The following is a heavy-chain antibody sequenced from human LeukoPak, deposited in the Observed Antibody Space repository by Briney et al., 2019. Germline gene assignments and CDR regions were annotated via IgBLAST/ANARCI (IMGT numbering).Heavy chain of an antibody. CDR2: ITLHSGDT. V-gene: IGHV1-2*02. CDR3: ATAITMIVGDI. CDR1: GHTLTVHY. Sequence: ASVKVSCKASGHTLTVHYIHWVRQGPGQGLEWLGWITLHSGDTHYAQKYQGRLTMTSDTSISTGYMELSRLQFDDTAVYYCATAITMIVGDIWGQGTMVTVSS. D-gene: IGHD3-22*01. J-gene: IGHJ3*02.